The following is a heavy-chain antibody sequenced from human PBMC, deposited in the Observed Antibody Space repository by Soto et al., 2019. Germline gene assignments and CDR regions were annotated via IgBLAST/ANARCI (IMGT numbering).Heavy chain of an antibody. CDR1: GGTFSSYA. CDR2: IIPIFGTA. Sequence: QVQLVQSGAEVKKPGSSVKVSCKASGGTFSSYAISWVRQAPGQGLEWMGGIIPIFGTANYAQKLQGRVTMTTDTSTSTAYMGLRSLRSDDTAVYYCARDLNQWLTNREGYWGQGTLVTVSS. CDR3: ARDLNQWLTNREGY. J-gene: IGHJ4*02. D-gene: IGHD6-19*01. V-gene: IGHV1-69*06.